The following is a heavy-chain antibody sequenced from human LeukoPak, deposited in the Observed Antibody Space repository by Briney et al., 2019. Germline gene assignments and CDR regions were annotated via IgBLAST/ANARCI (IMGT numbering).Heavy chain of an antibody. V-gene: IGHV4-4*07. CDR3: ARLKSYDSTGYSPGYCMDV. D-gene: IGHD3-22*01. CDR1: GGPIISYY. J-gene: IGHJ6*03. Sequence: SETLSLTWSVSGGPIISYYWSWIRQPAGKGPEWVGRIYPTGNTDYNPSLKTRITMSTDLSKQQFSPRLTSVTAAATDVYYCARLKSYDSTGYSPGYCMDVWGKGTAVTVSS. CDR2: IYPTGNT.